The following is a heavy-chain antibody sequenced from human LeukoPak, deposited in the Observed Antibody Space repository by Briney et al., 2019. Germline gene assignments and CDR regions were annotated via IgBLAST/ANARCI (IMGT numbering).Heavy chain of an antibody. CDR3: ARSVIAYYDSSSYYFDY. D-gene: IGHD3-22*01. V-gene: IGHV4-34*01. Sequence: SETLSLTCAVYGGSFSGYYWSWIRQPPGKGLEWIGEINHSGSTNYNPSLKSRVTISVDTSKNQFSLKLSSVTAADTAVYYCARSVIAYYDSSSYYFDYWGQGTLVTVSS. CDR2: INHSGST. CDR1: GGSFSGYY. J-gene: IGHJ4*02.